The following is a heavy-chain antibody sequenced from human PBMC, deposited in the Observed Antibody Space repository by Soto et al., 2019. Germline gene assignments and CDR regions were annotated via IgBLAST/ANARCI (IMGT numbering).Heavy chain of an antibody. D-gene: IGHD6-19*01. J-gene: IGHJ4*02. Sequence: GGSLRLSCAVSGFTFSSSAMSWVRQAPGKGLEWVSAISGGGDSTYYADSVKGRFTISRDNSKNTLYLQMNSLRAEDTAVYYCAKQFAYSGGWYYDYWGQGTLVTVSS. CDR3: AKQFAYSGGWYYDY. CDR1: GFTFSSSA. CDR2: ISGGGDST. V-gene: IGHV3-23*01.